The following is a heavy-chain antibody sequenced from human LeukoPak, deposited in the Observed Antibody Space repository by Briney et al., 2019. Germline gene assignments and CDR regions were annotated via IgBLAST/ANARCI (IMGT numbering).Heavy chain of an antibody. CDR1: GFTFSDYY. D-gene: IGHD6-13*01. J-gene: IGHJ4*02. Sequence: GSLRLSCAASGFTFSDYYMSWIRQAPGKGLEWVSYISSSSSTIYYADSVKGRFTISRDNAKNSLYLQMNSLRAEDTAVYYCAREDIAAALAYRYWGQGTLVTVSS. CDR2: ISSSSSTI. CDR3: AREDIAAALAYRY. V-gene: IGHV3-11*04.